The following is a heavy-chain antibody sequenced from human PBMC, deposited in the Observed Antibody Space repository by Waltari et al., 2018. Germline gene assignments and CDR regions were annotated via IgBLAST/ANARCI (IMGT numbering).Heavy chain of an antibody. CDR3: ARGQWSAILDY. J-gene: IGHJ4*02. CDR2: INHSGST. D-gene: IGHD2-8*01. V-gene: IGHV4-34*01. CDR1: GGSFSGYY. Sequence: QVQLQQWGAGLLKPSETLSLTCAVYGGSFSGYYWTWIRQPPGKGLEWIGEINHSGSTNYNPSRKSRVTISVDTSKNQFSLKLSSVTAADTAVYYCARGQWSAILDYWGQGTLVTVSS.